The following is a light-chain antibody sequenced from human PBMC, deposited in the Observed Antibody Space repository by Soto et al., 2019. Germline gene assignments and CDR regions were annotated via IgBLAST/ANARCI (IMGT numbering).Light chain of an antibody. J-gene: IGLJ2*01. Sequence: QAVVTQPPSVSAAPGQKVTISCSGSSSNIGNNYVSWYQQLPGTAPKLLIYENNKRPSGIPDRFSGSKSGTSATLGITGLQTGDEADDYCGTWDSSLSAVVFGGGTKVTVL. CDR1: SSNIGNNY. CDR2: ENN. CDR3: GTWDSSLSAVV. V-gene: IGLV1-51*02.